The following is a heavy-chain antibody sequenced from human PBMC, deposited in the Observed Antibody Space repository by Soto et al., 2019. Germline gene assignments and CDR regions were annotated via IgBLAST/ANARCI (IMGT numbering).Heavy chain of an antibody. CDR3: ARDNVAFYGMEV. J-gene: IGHJ6*02. CDR2: IWYDGSNK. Sequence: GGSLRLSCAASGFTFSSYGMHWVRQAPGKGLEWVAVIWYDGSNKYYADSVKGRFTISRDNSKNTLYLQMNSLRAEDTAVYYCARDNVAFYGMEVWGQGTTVTVSS. D-gene: IGHD5-12*01. V-gene: IGHV3-33*01. CDR1: GFTFSSYG.